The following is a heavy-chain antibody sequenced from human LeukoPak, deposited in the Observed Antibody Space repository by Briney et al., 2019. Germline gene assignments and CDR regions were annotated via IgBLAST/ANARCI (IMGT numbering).Heavy chain of an antibody. CDR3: ARVTAPGIAVAGTLDY. CDR2: ISSSSSYI. CDR1: GFTFSSYS. J-gene: IGHJ4*02. Sequence: GGSLRLSCAASGFTFSSYSMNWVRQAPGKGLEWVSSISSSSSYIYYADSVKGRFTISRDNAKNSLYLQMNSLRAEDTAVYYCARVTAPGIAVAGTLDYWGQGTLVTVSS. D-gene: IGHD6-19*01. V-gene: IGHV3-21*01.